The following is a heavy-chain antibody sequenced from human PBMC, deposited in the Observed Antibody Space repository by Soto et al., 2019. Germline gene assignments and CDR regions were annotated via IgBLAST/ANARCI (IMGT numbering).Heavy chain of an antibody. CDR3: ARADYYDSSAYYFSGWFDP. CDR1: GFTFSAYN. D-gene: IGHD3-22*01. J-gene: IGHJ5*02. CDR2: ISSSSSSI. Sequence: PGGSLRLSCAASGFTFSAYNMNWVRQAPGKGLEWVSSISSSSSSIYYADSVKGRFTISRDNAKTSPYLQMNSLRAEDTAVYYCARADYYDSSAYYFSGWFDPWGQGTLVTVSS. V-gene: IGHV3-21*01.